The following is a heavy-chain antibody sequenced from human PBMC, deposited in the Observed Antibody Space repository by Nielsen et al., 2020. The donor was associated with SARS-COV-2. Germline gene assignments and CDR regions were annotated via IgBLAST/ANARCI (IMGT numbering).Heavy chain of an antibody. CDR3: ARGNCSGTTCYGLDY. D-gene: IGHD2-15*01. V-gene: IGHV1-2*06. CDR1: GYTFTNYY. CDR2: IIPDSGGT. Sequence: ASVKVSCKASGYTFTNYYIHWMRQAPGQGLEWMGRIIPDSGGTNYAQRFQGRVSLTTDTPATTAYMELGSLRSEDTAVYFCARGNCSGTTCYGLDYWGQGTLVSVSS. J-gene: IGHJ4*02.